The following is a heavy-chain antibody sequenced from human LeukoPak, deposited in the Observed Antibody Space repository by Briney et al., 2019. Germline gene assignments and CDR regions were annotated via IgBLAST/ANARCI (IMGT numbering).Heavy chain of an antibody. CDR2: ISSSTSYI. J-gene: IGHJ4*02. D-gene: IGHD6-19*01. V-gene: IGHV3-21*01. CDR1: GFTFSSYS. CDR3: AFNSGYSSAWSPDY. Sequence: GGSLRLSCAASGFTFSSYSMNWVRQAPGKGLEWVSSISSSTSYIYYADSVKGRLTISRDNAKNSLYLQMNSLRAEDTAVYYCAFNSGYSSAWSPDYWGQGTLVTVSS.